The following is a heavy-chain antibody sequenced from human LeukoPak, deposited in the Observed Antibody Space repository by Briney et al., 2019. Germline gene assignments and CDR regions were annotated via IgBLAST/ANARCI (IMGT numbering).Heavy chain of an antibody. CDR2: IVVGSGIT. V-gene: IGHV1-58*02. Sequence: SVKVSCKASGFTFTSSAMQWVRQARGQRLEWIGWIVVGSGITNYAQKFQERVTITRDMSTSTAYMELSSLRSEDTAVYYCAADRVVGYGMDVWGQGTTVTVSS. CDR3: AADRVVGYGMDV. D-gene: IGHD2-15*01. CDR1: GFTFTSSA. J-gene: IGHJ6*02.